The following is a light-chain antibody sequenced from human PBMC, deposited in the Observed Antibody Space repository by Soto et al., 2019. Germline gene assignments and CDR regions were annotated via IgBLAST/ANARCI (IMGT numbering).Light chain of an antibody. Sequence: EIVLTQSPGTLSLSPGERATLSCRASQSVSSSYLAWYPQKPGQAPRLLIYVASSSATGIPDRFSGSGSGPDFTLTINRLEPEDFAVYFCQRYGTSPYTFGQGTKLEIK. CDR1: QSVSSSY. CDR2: VAS. V-gene: IGKV3-20*01. CDR3: QRYGTSPYT. J-gene: IGKJ2*01.